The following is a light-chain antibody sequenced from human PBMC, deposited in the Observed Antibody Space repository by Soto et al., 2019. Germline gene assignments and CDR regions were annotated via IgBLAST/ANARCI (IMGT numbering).Light chain of an antibody. Sequence: DIQMTQSPASLSASVGDRVTITCQAIQDISNYLNWYQQKPGKAPKLLIYDASNLEIGVPARFSGGGSGTDFTFTISSLQPEDIATYYCQQYDTLPTWTFGQGTKVEFK. J-gene: IGKJ1*01. CDR1: QDISNY. CDR2: DAS. V-gene: IGKV1-33*01. CDR3: QQYDTLPTWT.